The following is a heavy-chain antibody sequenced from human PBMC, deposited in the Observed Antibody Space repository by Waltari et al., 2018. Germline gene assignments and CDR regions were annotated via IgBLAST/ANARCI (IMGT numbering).Heavy chain of an antibody. CDR1: GGPFSNYA. CDR2: IIPVFRSA. CDR3: ARPRTTVGTGLWNDGLQI. D-gene: IGHD1-1*01. J-gene: IGHJ3*02. Sequence: QVQLVQSGAEVKKPGSSVTVSCKASGGPFSNYAITWVQQAPGQGLEWMGGIIPVFRSAHYAQNFLDRVTITADESTSTAYMELMGLTSDDTAVYYCARPRTTVGTGLWNDGLQIWGQGTLVTVSS. V-gene: IGHV1-69*01.